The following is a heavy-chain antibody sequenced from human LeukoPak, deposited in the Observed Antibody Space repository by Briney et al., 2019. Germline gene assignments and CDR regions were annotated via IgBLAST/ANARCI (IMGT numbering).Heavy chain of an antibody. Sequence: GAPVKVSCKASGGTFSSYAISWVRQAPGQGLEWMGGIIPIFGTANYAQKFQGRVTITAGKSTSTAYMELSSLRSEDTAVYYCARARVDIQLWLGYYYYMDVWGKGTTVTVSS. V-gene: IGHV1-69*06. D-gene: IGHD5-18*01. CDR3: ARARVDIQLWLGYYYYMDV. CDR2: IIPIFGTA. CDR1: GGTFSSYA. J-gene: IGHJ6*03.